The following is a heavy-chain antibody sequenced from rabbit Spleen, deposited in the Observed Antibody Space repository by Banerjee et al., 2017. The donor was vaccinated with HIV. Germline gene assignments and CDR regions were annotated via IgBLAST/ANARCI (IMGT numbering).Heavy chain of an antibody. CDR2: INLGDSDYF. CDR3: GRSAFNSAWAVGL. Sequence: QEQLEESGGDLVKPEGSLTLTCTASGFSFSSSYYMCWVRQAPGKGLEWIGCINLGDSDYFYYATWAKGRFTVSKTSSTTVTLQLNSLAAADTATYFCGRSAFNSAWAVGLWGPGTLVTVS. CDR1: GFSFSSSYY. V-gene: IGHV1S45*01. D-gene: IGHD4-1*01. J-gene: IGHJ4*01.